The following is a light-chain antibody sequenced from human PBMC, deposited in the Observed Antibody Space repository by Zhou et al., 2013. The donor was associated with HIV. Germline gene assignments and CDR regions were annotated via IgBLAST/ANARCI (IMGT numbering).Light chain of an antibody. CDR1: QSLSSSY. Sequence: EIVLTQSPGTLSLSPGERATLSCRANQSLSSSYLAWYQQQPGQAPRLLIYGASSRATGIPDRFSGSGSGTDFTLTISRLEPEDFAVYYCQQYGSSPWTFGQGTKVEI. CDR3: QQYGSSPWT. V-gene: IGKV3-20*01. CDR2: GAS. J-gene: IGKJ1*01.